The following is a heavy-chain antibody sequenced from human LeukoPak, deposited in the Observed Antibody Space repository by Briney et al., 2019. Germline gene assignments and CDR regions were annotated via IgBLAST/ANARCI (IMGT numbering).Heavy chain of an antibody. CDR1: GFTFSNYG. D-gene: IGHD5-18*01. Sequence: GGSLRLSCAASGFTFSNYGMHWVRQAPGKGLEWMTFIRHDGNSKYYADSAKGRFNISRDNSKNTVYLQMNSLRAEDTAVYYCAKGRGYSYGPYLDYWGQGTLVTVSS. J-gene: IGHJ4*02. V-gene: IGHV3-30*02. CDR2: IRHDGNSK. CDR3: AKGRGYSYGPYLDY.